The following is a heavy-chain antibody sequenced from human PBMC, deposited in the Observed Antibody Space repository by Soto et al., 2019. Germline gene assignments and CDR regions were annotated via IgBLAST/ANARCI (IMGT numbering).Heavy chain of an antibody. V-gene: IGHV1-18*01. CDR3: ARDRGAYGMDV. J-gene: IGHJ6*02. CDR1: GYTFTSYG. CDR2: ISAYNGNT. Sequence: QVQLVQSGAEVKKPGASVKVSCKASGYTFTSYGISWVRQAPGQGLEWMGWISAYNGNTNYAQKLQGRVTMTTDTSSSTAYMKLRTLRSDDTAVYYCARDRGAYGMDVWGQGTTVTFSS.